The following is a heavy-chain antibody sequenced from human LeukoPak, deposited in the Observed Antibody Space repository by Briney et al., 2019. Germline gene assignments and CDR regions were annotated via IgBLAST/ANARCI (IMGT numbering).Heavy chain of an antibody. V-gene: IGHV3-9*01. CDR2: ISWNSGSI. CDR1: GFTFDDYA. CDR3: EKDGTAKEKVVFDI. Sequence: GGSLRLSCAASGFTFDDYAMHWVRQAPGKGLEWVSGISWNSGSIGYADSVKGRFTISRDNAKNSLYLQMNSLRAEDTVLYYCEKDGTAKEKVVFDIGGKGKMV. D-gene: IGHD2-21*02. J-gene: IGHJ3*02.